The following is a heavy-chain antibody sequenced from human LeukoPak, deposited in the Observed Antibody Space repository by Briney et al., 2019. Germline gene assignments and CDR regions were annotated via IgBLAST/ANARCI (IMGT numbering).Heavy chain of an antibody. CDR2: ISGSGGYT. J-gene: IGHJ3*02. Sequence: GGSLRLSCAASGFTFSTYAMNWVRQAPGKGLEWVSTISGSGGYTYYADSVKGRFTISRDNPKNTLYLQMNSLRAEDTAVYYCAKALSGADAFDIWGQGTMVTVSS. V-gene: IGHV3-23*01. D-gene: IGHD3-10*01. CDR1: GFTFSTYA. CDR3: AKALSGADAFDI.